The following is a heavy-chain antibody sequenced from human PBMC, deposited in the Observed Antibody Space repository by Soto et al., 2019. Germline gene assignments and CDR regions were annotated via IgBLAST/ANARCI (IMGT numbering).Heavy chain of an antibody. CDR2: ISYDGSNQ. D-gene: IGHD3-10*01. CDR1: GFTFSSYA. V-gene: IGHV3-30-3*01. J-gene: IGHJ4*02. CDR3: ARGNYYGSGSQTDLFDY. Sequence: QVQLVESGGGVVQPGRSLRLSCAASGFTFSSYAMHWVRQAPGKGLEWVAVISYDGSNQYYADSVKDRFTISRDNSKNTLYLQINSLRAEDTAVYYCARGNYYGSGSQTDLFDYWGQGTLVTVSS.